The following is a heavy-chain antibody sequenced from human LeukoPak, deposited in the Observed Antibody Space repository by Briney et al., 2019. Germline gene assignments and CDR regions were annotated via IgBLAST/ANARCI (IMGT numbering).Heavy chain of an antibody. CDR2: ISYDGSNK. V-gene: IGHV3-30*18. J-gene: IGHJ4*02. Sequence: GRSLRLSCAASGFTFSSYGMECVRQAPGKGLEWVAVISYDGSNKYYADSVKGRFTISRDNSKNTLYLQMNSLRAEDTAVYYCAKEMGSWAAHPFDYWGQGTLVTVSS. CDR3: AKEMGSWAAHPFDY. CDR1: GFTFSSYG. D-gene: IGHD6-13*01.